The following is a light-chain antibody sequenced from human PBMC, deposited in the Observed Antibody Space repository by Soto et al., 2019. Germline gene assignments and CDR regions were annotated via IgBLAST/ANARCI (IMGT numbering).Light chain of an antibody. CDR2: NVS. V-gene: IGLV2-14*03. J-gene: IGLJ1*01. Sequence: QSALTQPASVSGSPGQSITISCTGTSSDVGAYNYVSWYQHHPGKAPKLMIYNVSNRPSGVSNRFSGSKSGNTASLTISGLQAEDEADYYCSSYTSNNTPWVFGPGTKLTVL. CDR1: SSDVGAYNY. CDR3: SSYTSNNTPWV.